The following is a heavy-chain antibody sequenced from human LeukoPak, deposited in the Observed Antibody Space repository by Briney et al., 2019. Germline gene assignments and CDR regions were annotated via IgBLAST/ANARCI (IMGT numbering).Heavy chain of an antibody. V-gene: IGHV3-30*18. D-gene: IGHD3-22*01. CDR2: ISYDGSNK. Sequence: GGSLRLSCAASGFTFSIYGMHWVRQAPGKGLEWVAVISYDGSNKYYADSVKGRFTISRDNSKNTLYLQMNSLRAEDTAVYYCAKSDGSYYYDSSGGYFDYWGQGTLVSVSS. J-gene: IGHJ4*02. CDR1: GFTFSIYG. CDR3: AKSDGSYYYDSSGGYFDY.